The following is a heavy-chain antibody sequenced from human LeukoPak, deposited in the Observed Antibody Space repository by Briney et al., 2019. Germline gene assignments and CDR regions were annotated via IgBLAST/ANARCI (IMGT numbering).Heavy chain of an antibody. J-gene: IGHJ4*02. Sequence: GGSLRLSCAASGFTFSSYSMNWVRQAPGKGLEWVSSISSSSSYIYYADSVKGRFTISRDNAKNSLYLQMNSLRAEVTAAYYCARGGSSGYYAFDYWGQGTLVTVSS. V-gene: IGHV3-21*01. D-gene: IGHD3-22*01. CDR1: GFTFSSYS. CDR2: ISSSSSYI. CDR3: ARGGSSGYYAFDY.